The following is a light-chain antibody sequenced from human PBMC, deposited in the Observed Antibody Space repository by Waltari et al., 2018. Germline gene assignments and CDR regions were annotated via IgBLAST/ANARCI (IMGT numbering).Light chain of an antibody. CDR2: GKN. V-gene: IGLV3-19*01. J-gene: IGLJ3*02. CDR3: NSRDSSGNRWV. Sequence: SSELTQDPAVSVALGQTVRITCQGDSLRNYYTTWYQQKPGQAPILVIYGKNNRPSGIPDRFSGSSSGKPASLTITGAQAEDEADYYCNSRDSSGNRWVFGGGTKLTVL. CDR1: SLRNYY.